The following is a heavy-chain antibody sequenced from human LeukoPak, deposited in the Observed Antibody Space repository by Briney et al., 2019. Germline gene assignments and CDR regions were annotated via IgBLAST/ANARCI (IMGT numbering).Heavy chain of an antibody. CDR1: GGSISSYY. D-gene: IGHD6-13*01. V-gene: IGHV4-4*07. CDR3: ARGSSSWSYYYMDV. CDR2: IYTSGST. Sequence: SETLSLTCTVSGGSISSYYWSWIRQPAGKGLEWIGRIYTSGSTNYNPSLKSRVTMSVDTSKNQFSLKLSSVTAADTAVCYCARGSSSWSYYYMDVWGKGTTVTVSS. J-gene: IGHJ6*03.